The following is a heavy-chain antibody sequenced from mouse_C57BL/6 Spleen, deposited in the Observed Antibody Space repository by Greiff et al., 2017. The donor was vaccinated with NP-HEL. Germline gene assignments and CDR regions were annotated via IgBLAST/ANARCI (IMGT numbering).Heavy chain of an antibody. Sequence: EVKLMESGGGLVQPGGSLSLSCAASGFTFTDYYMSWVRQPPGKALEWLGFIRNKANGYTTEYSASVKGRFTISRDNSQSILYLQMNALRAEDSATYYCARYGPLYYGNPYWYFEVWGTGTTVTVSS. CDR1: GFTFTDYY. D-gene: IGHD2-1*01. J-gene: IGHJ1*03. CDR2: IRNKANGYTT. V-gene: IGHV7-3*01. CDR3: ARYGPLYYGNPYWYFEV.